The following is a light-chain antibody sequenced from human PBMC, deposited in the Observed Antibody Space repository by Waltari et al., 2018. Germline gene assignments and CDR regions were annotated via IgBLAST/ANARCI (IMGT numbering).Light chain of an antibody. Sequence: DIVMTQSPLSLPVTPGEPASISCRSSQSLRHSNGYNYLDWYLQKPGQSPPLLIYLGSNRASGVPDRFSGSASGTDFTLKISRVDAEDVGVYYCMQALQTPFTFGPGTKVDIK. CDR1: QSLRHSNGYNY. CDR2: LGS. CDR3: MQALQTPFT. V-gene: IGKV2-28*01. J-gene: IGKJ3*01.